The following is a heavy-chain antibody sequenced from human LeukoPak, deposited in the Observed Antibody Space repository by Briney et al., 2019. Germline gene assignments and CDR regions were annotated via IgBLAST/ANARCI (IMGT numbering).Heavy chain of an antibody. Sequence: PGGSLRLSCAASGFTVSSNYMSWVRQAPGKGLEWVSVIYSGGSTYYADSVKGRFTISRDNSKNTLYLQVNSLRAEDTAVYYCARQYCGGDCYHLDAFDIWGQGTMVTVSS. CDR2: IYSGGST. V-gene: IGHV3-53*01. CDR1: GFTVSSNY. J-gene: IGHJ3*02. CDR3: ARQYCGGDCYHLDAFDI. D-gene: IGHD2-21*02.